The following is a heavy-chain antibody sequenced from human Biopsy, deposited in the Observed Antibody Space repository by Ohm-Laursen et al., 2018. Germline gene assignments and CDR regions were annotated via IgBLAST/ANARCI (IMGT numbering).Heavy chain of an antibody. CDR2: IWYDGSSE. D-gene: IGHD1-26*01. J-gene: IGHJ6*02. CDR3: ARDPIVGSKADGMDV. CDR1: GFTLSVYA. Sequence: SLRLSCAASGFTLSVYAMRWVRQAPGKGLEWVAIIWYDGSSEYYADSVKGRFTISRDNSKNTVYLQMNSLRVEDTAVYYCARDPIVGSKADGMDVWGQGTTVTVSS. V-gene: IGHV3-33*01.